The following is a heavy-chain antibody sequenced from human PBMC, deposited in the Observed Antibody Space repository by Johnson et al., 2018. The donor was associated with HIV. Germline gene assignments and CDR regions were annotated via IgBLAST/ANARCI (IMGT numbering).Heavy chain of an antibody. CDR3: AKGDYYDSRGAFDI. J-gene: IGHJ3*02. CDR2: ISGGEDDT. CDR1: GFSFIDYA. Sequence: VQLVESGGGLVRPGGSLRLSCVASGFSFIDYAMIWVRQAPGKGLEWVSFISGGEDDTYYADSVKGRFTISRDNAKNTLSLQMNSLTEDDTAIYYCAKGDYYDSRGAFDIWGPGTMVTVSS. V-gene: IGHV3-23*04. D-gene: IGHD3-22*01.